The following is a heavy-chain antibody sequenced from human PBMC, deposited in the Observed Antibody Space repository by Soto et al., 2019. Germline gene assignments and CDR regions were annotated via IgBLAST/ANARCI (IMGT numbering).Heavy chain of an antibody. CDR2: IYWDDDK. CDR1: GFSLSTSGVG. J-gene: IGHJ4*02. CDR3: AHSHLSPVGY. Sequence: QITLKESGPTLVKPTQTLTLTCTFSGFSLSTSGVGVGWIRQPPGKALEWLALIYWDDDKRYSPSLKSRLTLXXDTSKNQVVLTMTNMDPVHTATYYCAHSHLSPVGYWGQGTLVTVSS. V-gene: IGHV2-5*02.